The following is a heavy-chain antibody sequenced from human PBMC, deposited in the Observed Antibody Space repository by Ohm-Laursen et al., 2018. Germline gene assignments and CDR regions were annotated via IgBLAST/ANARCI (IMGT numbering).Heavy chain of an antibody. CDR2: IYSGDNT. Sequence: GSLRLSCTASGFTVSSDYMSWVRQAPGKGLEWVSVIYSGDNTYYADSVKGRFTISRDNSKNTLYLQMNSLRAEDTAVYYCARGSSSWYIDNWGQGTLVTVSS. D-gene: IGHD6-13*01. CDR1: GFTVSSDY. CDR3: ARGSSSWYIDN. V-gene: IGHV3-53*01. J-gene: IGHJ4*02.